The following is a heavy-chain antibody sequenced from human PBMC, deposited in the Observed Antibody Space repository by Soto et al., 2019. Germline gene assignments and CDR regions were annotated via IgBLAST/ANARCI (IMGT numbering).Heavy chain of an antibody. CDR3: ARREGTTSLRFLEWMGGASSDYCYYYMDV. CDR1: GYTFTSYD. CDR2: MNPNSGNT. J-gene: IGHJ6*03. D-gene: IGHD3-3*01. Sequence: ASVKVSCKASGYTFTSYDINWVRQATGQGLEWMGWMNPNSGNTGYAQKFQGRVTMTRNTSISTAYMELSSLRSEDTAVYYCARREGTTSLRFLEWMGGASSDYCYYYMDVWGKGTTVTVSS. V-gene: IGHV1-8*01.